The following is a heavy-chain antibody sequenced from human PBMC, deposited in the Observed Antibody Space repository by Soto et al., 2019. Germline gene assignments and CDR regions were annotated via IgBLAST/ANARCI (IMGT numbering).Heavy chain of an antibody. CDR2: IIPIFDTP. V-gene: IGHV1-69*01. J-gene: IGHJ4*02. CDR1: GGTFNKFA. D-gene: IGHD3-16*02. CDR3: ARSIGSGGVIGGFDY. Sequence: QVQLVQSGAEVKKPGTAVKVSCKASGGTFNKFAMNWVRQAPGQGLEWVGGIIPIFDTPRYAQNFQGRVTMTVDESTNTSYMELSSLRSEDTSVYYCARSIGSGGVIGGFDYWGQGTLVTVSS.